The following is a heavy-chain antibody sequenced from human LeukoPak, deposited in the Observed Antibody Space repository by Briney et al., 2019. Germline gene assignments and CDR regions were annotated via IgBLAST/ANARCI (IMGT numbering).Heavy chain of an antibody. D-gene: IGHD4-23*01. V-gene: IGHV4-30-4*07. CDR2: IYYSGST. Sequence: SETLSLTCAVSGGSISSGGYSWGWVRQPPGKGLEWIGYIYYSGSTYYNPSLKSRVTISLDTSKNQFSLSLTSVTAADTAVYYCARVDGGNSRYYYYYMDVWGKGTTVTISS. CDR3: ARVDGGNSRYYYYYMDV. CDR1: GGSISSGGYS. J-gene: IGHJ6*03.